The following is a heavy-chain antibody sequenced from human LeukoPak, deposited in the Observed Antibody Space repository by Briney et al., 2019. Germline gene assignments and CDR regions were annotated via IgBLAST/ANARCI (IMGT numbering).Heavy chain of an antibody. D-gene: IGHD5-12*01. J-gene: IGHJ4*02. CDR1: GFSFSSYA. CDR2: ISGSGGST. V-gene: IGHV3-23*01. Sequence: GGSLRLSCAASGFSFSSYAMSWVRQTPGKGLEWVSTISGSGGSTYYADSVKGRFTISRDNSKNTLYLQMNSLKIEDTAVYSCIWLGGFDYWGQGTLVTVSS. CDR3: IWLGGFDY.